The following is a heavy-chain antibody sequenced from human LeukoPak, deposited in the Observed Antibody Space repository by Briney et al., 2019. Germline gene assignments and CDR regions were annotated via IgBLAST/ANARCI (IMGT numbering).Heavy chain of an antibody. CDR1: GGSISGYY. V-gene: IGHV4-59*08. D-gene: IGHD1-26*01. CDR2: NHYTGRT. J-gene: IGHJ4*02. CDR3: ARHKDGGSWPRDY. Sequence: NTSETLFLTCTLSGGSISGYYWRWIRQPPGKTLEGITHNHYTGRTTYHPSLQSRVTMSLDTSRNQFSLNLNSVSATDTAVYYCARHKDGGSWPRDYWGPGTLVTVSS.